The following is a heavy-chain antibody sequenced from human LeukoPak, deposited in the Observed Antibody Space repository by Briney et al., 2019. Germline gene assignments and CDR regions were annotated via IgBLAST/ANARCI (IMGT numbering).Heavy chain of an antibody. CDR3: ARDGGDAFDI. CDR1: GYTFTSYG. CDR2: IIPIFGTA. Sequence: SVKVSCKASGYTFTSYGISWVRQAPGQGLEWMGGIIPIFGTANYAQKFQGRVTITTDESTSTAYMELSSLRSEDTAVYYCARDGGDAFDIWGQGTMVTVSS. J-gene: IGHJ3*02. V-gene: IGHV1-69*05.